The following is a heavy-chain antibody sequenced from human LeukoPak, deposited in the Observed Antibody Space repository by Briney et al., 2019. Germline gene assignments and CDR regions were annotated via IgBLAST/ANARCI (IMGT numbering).Heavy chain of an antibody. Sequence: GRSLRLSCAASGFTFSSYAMHWVRQAPGKGLEWVAVISYDGSNKYYADSVKGRFTISRDNSKNTLYLQMNSLRAEDTAVYYCARDWWDYYDSRGYYYVAVSHAFDIWGQGTMVTVSS. D-gene: IGHD3-22*01. CDR2: ISYDGSNK. CDR3: ARDWWDYYDSRGYYYVAVSHAFDI. V-gene: IGHV3-30*04. CDR1: GFTFSSYA. J-gene: IGHJ3*02.